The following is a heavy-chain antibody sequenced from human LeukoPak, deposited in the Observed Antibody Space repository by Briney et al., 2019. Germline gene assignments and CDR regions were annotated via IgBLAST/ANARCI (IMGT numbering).Heavy chain of an antibody. V-gene: IGHV1-46*01. Sequence: GASVKVSFKASGYTFTSYYMHWVRQAPGQGLEGMGLINPSGGSTSYAQKFQGRVTMTRDTSTSTVYMELSSLRSEDTAVYYCARDPGYYGSGSYPNYFDYWGQGTLVTVSS. CDR1: GYTFTSYY. D-gene: IGHD3-10*01. J-gene: IGHJ4*02. CDR3: ARDPGYYGSGSYPNYFDY. CDR2: INPSGGST.